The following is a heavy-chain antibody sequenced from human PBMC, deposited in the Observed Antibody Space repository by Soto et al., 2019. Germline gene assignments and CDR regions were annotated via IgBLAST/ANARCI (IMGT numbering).Heavy chain of an antibody. Sequence: QVQLVQSGAEVKKPGSSVKVSCKASGGTFSSYAISWVRQAPGQGLEWMGGIIPRFGTANYAQKLQGRATITADESTSPAYMELRSLRSEDTAVYYCARYHCGRYRYPHYYYYGMDVWGQGTTVTVSS. V-gene: IGHV1-69*12. CDR2: IIPRFGTA. CDR3: ARYHCGRYRYPHYYYYGMDV. J-gene: IGHJ6*02. D-gene: IGHD3-16*02. CDR1: GGTFSSYA.